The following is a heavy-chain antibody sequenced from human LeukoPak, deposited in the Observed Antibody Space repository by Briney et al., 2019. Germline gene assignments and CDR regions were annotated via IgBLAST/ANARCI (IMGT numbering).Heavy chain of an antibody. CDR2: IYYSGST. CDR1: GGSISSYY. J-gene: IGHJ4*02. V-gene: IGHV4-59*01. D-gene: IGHD1-26*01. CDR3: ARSYSGSTRGFDY. Sequence: SETLSLTCTVSGGSISSYYWSWIRQPPGKGLEWIGYIYYSGSTNYNPSLKSRVTISVDTSKNQFSLKLSSVTAADTAVYYCARSYSGSTRGFDYWGQGTLVTVSS.